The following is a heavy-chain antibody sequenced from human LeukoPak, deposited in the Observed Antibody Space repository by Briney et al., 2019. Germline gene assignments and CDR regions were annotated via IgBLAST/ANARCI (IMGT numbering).Heavy chain of an antibody. D-gene: IGHD6-19*01. J-gene: IGHJ6*03. Sequence: ASETLSLTCTVSGGSISSYYWSWIRQPPGKGLEWIGYIYYSGSTNYNPSLKSRVTISVDTSKKQFSLKLSSVTAADTAVYYCARNGGYSNGWGRYYYYMDVWGIGTTVTVTS. CDR3: ARNGGYSNGWGRYYYYMDV. CDR2: IYYSGST. V-gene: IGHV4-59*12. CDR1: GGSISSYY.